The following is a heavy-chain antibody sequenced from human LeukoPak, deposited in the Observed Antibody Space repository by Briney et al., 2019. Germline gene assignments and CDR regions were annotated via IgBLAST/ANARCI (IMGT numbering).Heavy chain of an antibody. J-gene: IGHJ6*02. CDR1: GGSFSGYY. V-gene: IGHV4-34*01. Sequence: SETLSLTCAVYGGSFSGYYWSWIRQPPGKGLEWIGEINHSGSTNCNPSLKSRVTISVATSKNQFSLKLSSVTAADTAVYYCARGRGVAVAGYYYYDGMDVWGQGTTVTVSS. D-gene: IGHD6-19*01. CDR3: ARGRGVAVAGYYYYDGMDV. CDR2: INHSGST.